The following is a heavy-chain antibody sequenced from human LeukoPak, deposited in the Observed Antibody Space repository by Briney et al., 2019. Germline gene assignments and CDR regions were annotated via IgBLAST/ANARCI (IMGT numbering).Heavy chain of an antibody. J-gene: IGHJ4*02. CDR2: IIPILGIA. V-gene: IGHV1-69*04. Sequence: SVKVSCKASGGTFSSYAISWVRQAPGQGLEWMGRIIPILGIANYAQKFQGRVTITADKSTSTAYMELSSLRSEDTAVYYCARGYWGYSSSSYDYWGQGTLVTVSS. D-gene: IGHD6-13*01. CDR3: ARGYWGYSSSSYDY. CDR1: GGTFSSYA.